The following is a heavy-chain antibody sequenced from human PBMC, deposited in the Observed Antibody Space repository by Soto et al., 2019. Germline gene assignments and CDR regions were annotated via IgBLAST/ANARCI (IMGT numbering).Heavy chain of an antibody. CDR1: GFTLSTYW. D-gene: IGHD3-16*01. Sequence: EVQLVESGGGLVQPGGSLRLSCAASGFTLSTYWMHWVRQTPGKGLEWVANIKHDGTQKYYVDSVKGRFTISRDNAQNSLYLQMNNLRAEDTAVYFCARAIGGEDAFWGQGTLVTVSS. CDR2: IKHDGTQK. CDR3: ARAIGGEDAF. V-gene: IGHV3-7*01. J-gene: IGHJ4*02.